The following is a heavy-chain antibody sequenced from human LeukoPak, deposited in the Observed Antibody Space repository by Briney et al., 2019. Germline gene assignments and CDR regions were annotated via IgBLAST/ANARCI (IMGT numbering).Heavy chain of an antibody. Sequence: PSETLSLTCTVSGGSISSGGYYWSWIRQPPGKGLEWIGYIYHSGSTYYNPSLKSRVTISVDRSKNQFSLKLSSVTAADTAVYYCARPLWYSNSSDYYMDVWGKGTTVTVSS. J-gene: IGHJ6*03. CDR3: ARPLWYSNSSDYYMDV. CDR2: IYHSGST. D-gene: IGHD4-11*01. V-gene: IGHV4-30-2*01. CDR1: GGSISSGGYY.